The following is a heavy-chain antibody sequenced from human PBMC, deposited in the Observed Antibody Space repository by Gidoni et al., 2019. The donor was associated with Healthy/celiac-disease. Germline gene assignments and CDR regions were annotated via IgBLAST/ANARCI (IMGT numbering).Heavy chain of an antibody. D-gene: IGHD1-26*01. CDR1: GFTFSAYY. V-gene: IGHV3-11*01. CDR3: ARDRSSLPPTKYGMDV. Sequence: QVQLVESGGGLVKPGGSLRLSCAASGFTFSAYYMSWIRQAPGKGLEWVSYISSSGSTIYYADSVKGRFTISRDNAKDSLYLQMNSLRAEDTAVYYCARDRSSLPPTKYGMDVWGQGTTVTVSS. CDR2: ISSSGSTI. J-gene: IGHJ6*02.